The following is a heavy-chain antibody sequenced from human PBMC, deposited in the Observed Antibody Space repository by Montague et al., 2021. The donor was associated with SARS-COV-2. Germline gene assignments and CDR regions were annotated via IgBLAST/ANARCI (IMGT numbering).Heavy chain of an antibody. CDR2: IYYSGST. J-gene: IGHJ5*02. CDR1: GGFLSGYY. V-gene: IGHV4-59*08. CDR3: VRHEWVADH. D-gene: IGHD1-26*01. Sequence: SETLSLTCSVYGGFLSGYYWSWIRQPPGKGLEWIGHIYYSGSTTYNPSLRSRVSISLDASRKMFSLTLTSVTAADTALYYCVRHEWVADHWGQGTLVTVSS.